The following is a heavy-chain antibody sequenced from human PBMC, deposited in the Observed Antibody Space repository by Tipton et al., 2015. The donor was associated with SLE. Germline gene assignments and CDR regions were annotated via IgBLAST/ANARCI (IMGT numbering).Heavy chain of an antibody. V-gene: IGHV1-2*06. CDR3: ARNLYNYYDSSGPGGFGY. CDR2: INPNSGVT. D-gene: IGHD3-22*01. Sequence: QVQLVQSGAEVKKPGASVKVSCKASGYTFTGYYMHWVRQAPGQGLEWMGRINPNSGVTDYAQKFQGRVTMTRDTSISTAYMELSRLRSDDTAVYYCARNLYNYYDSSGPGGFGYWGQGTLVTVSS. J-gene: IGHJ4*02. CDR1: GYTFTGYY.